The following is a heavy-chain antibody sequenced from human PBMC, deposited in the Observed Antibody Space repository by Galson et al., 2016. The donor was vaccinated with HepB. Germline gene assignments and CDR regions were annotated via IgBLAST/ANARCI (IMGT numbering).Heavy chain of an antibody. CDR3: ARGLWFGELSNGGMDV. D-gene: IGHD3-10*01. CDR1: GFTFSSYD. CDR2: AVTAGDT. J-gene: IGHJ6*02. Sequence: SLRLSCAASGFTFSSYDMHWVRQRSGKGLEWVATAVTAGDTYYAGSVKGRFTISRDNAKNSIYLQMNSLRAEDTAVYYCARGLWFGELSNGGMDVWGQGTTVTVSS. V-gene: IGHV3-13*01.